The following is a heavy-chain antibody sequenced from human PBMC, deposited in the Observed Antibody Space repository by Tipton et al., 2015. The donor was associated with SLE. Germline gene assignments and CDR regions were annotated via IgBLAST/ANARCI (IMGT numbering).Heavy chain of an antibody. V-gene: IGHV4-38-2*02. J-gene: IGHJ4*01. Sequence: TLSLTCTVSGYSISSGYYWGWIRQPPGKGLEWIGSIYHSGSTYYNPSLKSRVTISIDTSKNQFSLKMTSMTAADTAVYYCAGAPLGSITGSDFWGHGTLVTVSS. CDR3: AGAPLGSITGSDF. CDR1: GYSISSGYY. D-gene: IGHD5-24*01. CDR2: IYHSGST.